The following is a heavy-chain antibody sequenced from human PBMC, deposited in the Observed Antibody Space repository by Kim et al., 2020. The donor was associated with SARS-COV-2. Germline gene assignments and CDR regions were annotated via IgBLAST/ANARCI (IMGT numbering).Heavy chain of an antibody. V-gene: IGHV4-39*01. J-gene: IGHJ4*02. D-gene: IGHD6-13*01. CDR3: ARHGGSSTWSNYFGY. Sequence: PSLKSRVIISGDTSKNQLSLKLISVTAADTAVYYCARHGGSSTWSNYFGYWGQGTLVTVSS.